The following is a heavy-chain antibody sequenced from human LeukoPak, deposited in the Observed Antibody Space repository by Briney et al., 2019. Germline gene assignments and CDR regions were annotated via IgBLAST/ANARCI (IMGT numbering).Heavy chain of an antibody. V-gene: IGHV3-48*04. Sequence: GGSLRLSCAASGFTFSNYSMNWVRQAPGKGLEWVSYISSSSSTIYYADSVKGRFTISRDNAKNSLYLQMNSLRGEDTAVYYCARGRPCSSTSCFLFDYWGQGTLVTVSS. D-gene: IGHD2-2*01. CDR2: ISSSSSTI. CDR1: GFTFSNYS. CDR3: ARGRPCSSTSCFLFDY. J-gene: IGHJ4*02.